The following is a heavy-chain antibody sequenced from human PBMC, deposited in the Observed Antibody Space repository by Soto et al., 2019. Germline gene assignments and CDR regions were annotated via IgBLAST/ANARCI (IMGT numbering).Heavy chain of an antibody. CDR3: ARGAGSGSFLIDY. V-gene: IGHV3-30*04. J-gene: IGHJ4*01. D-gene: IGHD1-26*01. CDR1: GFTFSSYA. Sequence: QVQLVESGGGVVQPGRSLRLSCAASGFTFSSYAMHWVRQAPGKGLEWMAITSDDESRKYYADSVRGRFTISRDNSKNTLYLQMNSLRDEDTALFYCARGAGSGSFLIDYWGHGTLVTVSS. CDR2: TSDDESRK.